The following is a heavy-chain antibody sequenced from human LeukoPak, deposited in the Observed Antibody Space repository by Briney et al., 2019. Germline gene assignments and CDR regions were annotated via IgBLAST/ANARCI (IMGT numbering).Heavy chain of an antibody. CDR2: IKQDGSEK. J-gene: IGHJ4*02. D-gene: IGHD2-2*01. CDR3: ARDLRGCSSTSCAD. Sequence: GGSLRLSCAASGFTFSSYWLGWVRQAPGKGLEWVANIKQDGSEKYYVDSVKGRFTISRDNAKNTLYLQMNSLRAEDTAVYYCARDLRGCSSTSCADWGQGTLDTVSS. V-gene: IGHV3-7*01. CDR1: GFTFSSYW.